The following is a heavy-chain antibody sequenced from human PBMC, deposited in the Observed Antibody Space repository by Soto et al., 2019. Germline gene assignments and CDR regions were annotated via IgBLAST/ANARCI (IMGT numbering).Heavy chain of an antibody. V-gene: IGHV3-7*01. CDR1: GFTFSNYW. CDR2: INQDDSVT. Sequence: PGGSLRLSCAASGFTFSNYWMSWVRQAPGKGLEWVANINQDDSVTIFVEAVKGRFTISRENGKNSLYMQMNSMRVEDTAVYYCARDVEKRRYSDFWSGSLHGGEGPLVTVPS. J-gene: IGHJ4*02. CDR3: ARDVEKRRYSDFWSGSLH. D-gene: IGHD3-3*01.